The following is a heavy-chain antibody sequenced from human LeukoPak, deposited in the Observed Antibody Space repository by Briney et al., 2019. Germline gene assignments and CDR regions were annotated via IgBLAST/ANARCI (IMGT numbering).Heavy chain of an antibody. CDR2: IYYSGRT. CDR1: GGSISSYY. V-gene: IGHV4-59*12. J-gene: IGHJ5*02. D-gene: IGHD3-10*01. Sequence: PSETLSLTCTVSGGSISSYYWSWIRQPPGKGLEWIGYIYYSGRTSYNPSLKSRVTISVDTSKNQFSLKLSSVTAADTAVYYCARLKLWFGELLSWFDPWGQGTLVTVSS. CDR3: ARLKLWFGELLSWFDP.